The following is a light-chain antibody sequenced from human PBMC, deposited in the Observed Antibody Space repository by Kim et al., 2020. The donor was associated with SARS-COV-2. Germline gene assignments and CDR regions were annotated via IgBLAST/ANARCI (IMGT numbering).Light chain of an antibody. CDR2: SND. Sequence: GQSVTISCSGSTFNIGTYNVNWFQQLPGTAPKLLVHSNDQRPSGVPERFSASKSGTSASLAISGLQSEDEADYYCAAWDGSLSGLVFGAGTKVTVL. J-gene: IGLJ1*01. V-gene: IGLV1-44*01. CDR3: AAWDGSLSGLV. CDR1: TFNIGTYN.